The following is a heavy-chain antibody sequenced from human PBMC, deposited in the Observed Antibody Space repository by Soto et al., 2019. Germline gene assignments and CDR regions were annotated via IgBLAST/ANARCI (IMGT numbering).Heavy chain of an antibody. Sequence: QVQLVEPGGGVVQPGRSLRLSCAASGFTFSSYGMHWVRQAPGKGLEWVAVISYDGSNKYYADSVKGRFTISRDNSKNTLYLQMNSLRAEDTAVYYCAKEGQWLVHPYYYYGMDVWGQGTTVTVSS. J-gene: IGHJ6*02. CDR1: GFTFSSYG. D-gene: IGHD6-19*01. CDR2: ISYDGSNK. V-gene: IGHV3-30*18. CDR3: AKEGQWLVHPYYYYGMDV.